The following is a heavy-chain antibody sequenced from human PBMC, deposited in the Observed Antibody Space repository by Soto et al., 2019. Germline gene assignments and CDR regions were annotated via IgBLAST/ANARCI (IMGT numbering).Heavy chain of an antibody. CDR1: GGTFSSYA. Sequence: SVKVSCKASGGTFSSYAISWVRQAPGQGLEWMGEIIPIFGTANYAQKFQGRGTITADESTSTAYMELSSLRSEDTAVYYCAREDPTGDWFDPWGQGTLVTVSS. D-gene: IGHD3-10*01. J-gene: IGHJ5*02. CDR2: IIPIFGTA. CDR3: AREDPTGDWFDP. V-gene: IGHV1-69*13.